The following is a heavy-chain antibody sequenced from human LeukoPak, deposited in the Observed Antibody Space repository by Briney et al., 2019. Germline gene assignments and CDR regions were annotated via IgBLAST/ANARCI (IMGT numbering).Heavy chain of an antibody. J-gene: IGHJ3*02. CDR2: INHSGST. Sequence: SETLSLTCAVYGGSFSGYYWSWIRQPPGKGLEWIGEINHSGSTNYNPSLKSRVTISVDTSKNQFSLKLSSVTAADTAVYYCAKSRQRGGSLAFDIWGQGTMVTVSS. CDR3: AKSRQRGGSLAFDI. D-gene: IGHD1-26*01. CDR1: GGSFSGYY. V-gene: IGHV4-34*01.